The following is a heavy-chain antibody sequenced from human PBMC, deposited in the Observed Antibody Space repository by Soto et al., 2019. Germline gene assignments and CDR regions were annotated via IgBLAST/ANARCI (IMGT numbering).Heavy chain of an antibody. J-gene: IGHJ5*02. CDR1: GFTFSSYA. CDR3: AKDYDFWSGYPNWFDP. V-gene: IGHV3-23*01. D-gene: IGHD3-3*01. CDR2: ISGSGGST. Sequence: LRLSCAASGFTFSSYAMSWVRQAPGKGLEWVSAISGSGGSTYYADSVKGRFTISRDNSKNTLYLQMNSLRAEDTAVYYCAKDYDFWSGYPNWFDPWGQGTLVTVSS.